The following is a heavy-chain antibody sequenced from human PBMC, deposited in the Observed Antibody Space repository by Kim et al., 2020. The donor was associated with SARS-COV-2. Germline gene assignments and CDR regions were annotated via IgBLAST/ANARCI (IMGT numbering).Heavy chain of an antibody. J-gene: IGHJ4*02. D-gene: IGHD6-19*01. CDR3: TTRWGAGFDY. V-gene: IGHV3-15*01. CDR2: ETI. Sequence: ETIDYGAPVKGRFTISRDDSKNTLYLQMNSLKIEDTAVYYCTTRWGAGFDYWGQGTLVTVSS.